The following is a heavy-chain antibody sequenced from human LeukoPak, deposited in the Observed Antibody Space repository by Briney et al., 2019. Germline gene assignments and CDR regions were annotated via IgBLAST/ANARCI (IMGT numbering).Heavy chain of an antibody. CDR1: GGSISSYY. Sequence: PSETLSLTCTVSGGSISSYYWNWIRQPPGKGLEWIGYIYYSGSTNYNPSLKSRITISVDTSKNQFPLKLSSVTAADTAVYYCARSSYYSDSSGYSYFYYDNMDVWGKGTTVTVSS. CDR2: IYYSGST. V-gene: IGHV4-59*01. J-gene: IGHJ6*03. CDR3: ARSSYYSDSSGYSYFYYDNMDV. D-gene: IGHD3-22*01.